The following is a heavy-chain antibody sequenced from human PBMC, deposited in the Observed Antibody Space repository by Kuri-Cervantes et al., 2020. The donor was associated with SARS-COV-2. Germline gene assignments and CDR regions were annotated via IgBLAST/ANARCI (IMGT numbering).Heavy chain of an antibody. CDR2: INPNSGGT. D-gene: IGHD1-1*01. V-gene: IGHV1-2*02. CDR3: GRVPLRATYFVSGTGTNLYYVDY. Sequence: ASVKVSCKASGYTFTGYYMHWVRQAPGQGLEWMGWINPNSGGTNYAQKLQGRVTMTKDTSISTAYMELSTLRSDDTAVYYCGRVPLRATYFVSGTGTNLYYVDYWGQGTLVTVSS. J-gene: IGHJ4*02. CDR1: GYTFTGYY.